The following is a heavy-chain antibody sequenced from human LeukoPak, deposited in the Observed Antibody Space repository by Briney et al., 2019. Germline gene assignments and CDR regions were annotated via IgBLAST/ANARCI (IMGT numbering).Heavy chain of an antibody. CDR1: GYTFTSYG. D-gene: IGHD2-15*01. CDR2: ISAYNGNT. CDR3: ARDSGLQRYCSGGSCHADYYYGMDV. Sequence: ASVKVSCKASGYTFTSYGISWVRQAPGQGLEWMGWISAYNGNTNYAQKLQGRVTMTTDTSTSTAYMELRSLRSDDTAVYYCARDSGLQRYCSGGSCHADYYYGMDVWGQGTTVTVSS. J-gene: IGHJ6*02. V-gene: IGHV1-18*01.